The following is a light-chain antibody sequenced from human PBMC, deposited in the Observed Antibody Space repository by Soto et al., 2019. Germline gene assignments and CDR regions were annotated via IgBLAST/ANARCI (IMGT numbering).Light chain of an antibody. J-gene: IGKJ1*01. CDR1: QSVSNY. Sequence: EVVLTQSPGTLSLSPGERATLSCRASQSVSNYLAWHQQKPGQAPRLLIYNTSSRATGIPDRFSGRGSGTDFTLTISRLEPEDFAVYYCHQYGYSPQTFGQGTKVEIK. V-gene: IGKV3-20*01. CDR3: HQYGYSPQT. CDR2: NTS.